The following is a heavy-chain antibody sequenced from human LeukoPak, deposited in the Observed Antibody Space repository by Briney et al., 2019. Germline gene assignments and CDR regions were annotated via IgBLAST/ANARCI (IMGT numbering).Heavy chain of an antibody. CDR3: AKDRATVTSDAFDI. CDR2: ISYDGSNK. V-gene: IGHV3-30*18. J-gene: IGHJ3*02. Sequence: GRSLRLSCAASGFTFSSYGMHWVRQAPGKGLEWVAVISYDGSNKYYADSVKGRFTISRDNSKNTLYLQMNSLRAEDTAVYYCAKDRATVTSDAFDIWGQGTMVTVSS. CDR1: GFTFSSYG. D-gene: IGHD4-17*01.